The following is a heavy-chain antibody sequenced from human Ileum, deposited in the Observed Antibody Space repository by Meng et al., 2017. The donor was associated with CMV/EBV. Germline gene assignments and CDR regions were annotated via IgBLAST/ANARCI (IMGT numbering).Heavy chain of an antibody. CDR2: IGIGGNDI. V-gene: IGHV3-48*03. D-gene: IGHD3-22*01. J-gene: IGHJ6*02. CDR1: GFTFSTYE. CDR3: VREGGYRSHRGRNGMDV. Sequence: GGSLRLSCAASGFTFSTYEMHWVRQAPGKGLEWVAYIGIGGNDIYYGDSVMGRFIISRDNAKNSLVLQMNSLRVEDTAVYYCVREGGYRSHRGRNGMDVWGRGTAVTVSS.